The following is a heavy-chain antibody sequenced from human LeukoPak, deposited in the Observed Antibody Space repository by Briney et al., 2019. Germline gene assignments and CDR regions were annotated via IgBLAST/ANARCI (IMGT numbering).Heavy chain of an antibody. J-gene: IGHJ3*02. V-gene: IGHV3-48*02. CDR3: ARAAPYYYDSSGYSAFDS. D-gene: IGHD3-22*01. CDR2: ISITSSTI. Sequence: GGSLRLSCATSGFTFSSYSMNWVRKAPGKGLEWVSYISITSSTIYYADSVKGRFTISRDNAKNSLYLQMNSLRDEDTAVYYCARAAPYYYDSSGYSAFDSWGQGTMVTVSA. CDR1: GFTFSSYS.